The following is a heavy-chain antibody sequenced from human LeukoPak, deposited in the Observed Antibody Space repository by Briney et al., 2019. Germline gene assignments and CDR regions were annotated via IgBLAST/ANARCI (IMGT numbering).Heavy chain of an antibody. CDR2: IYTSGST. D-gene: IGHD1-26*01. J-gene: IGHJ4*02. Sequence: SETLSLTCTVSGGSISSYYWSWIRQPAGKGLEWIGRIYTSGSTNYNPSLKSRVTMSVDTSKNQFSLKLSSVTAADTAVYYCARSGPIVGATSFDYWGQGTLVTVSS. CDR1: GGSISSYY. V-gene: IGHV4-4*07. CDR3: ARSGPIVGATSFDY.